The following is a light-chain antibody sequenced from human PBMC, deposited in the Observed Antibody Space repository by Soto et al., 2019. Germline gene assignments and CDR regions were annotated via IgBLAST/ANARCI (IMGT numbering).Light chain of an antibody. CDR2: GAS. CDR3: QQYNNWPLT. Sequence: ETLMTQSPSTLSVSPGERATLSCRASQSVSSNLAWYQQRPGQPPRLLIYGASTRATGIPARFSGSGSGTEFTLTISSLQSEDFAVYYCQQYNNWPLTFGGGTKVNIK. V-gene: IGKV3-15*01. J-gene: IGKJ4*01. CDR1: QSVSSN.